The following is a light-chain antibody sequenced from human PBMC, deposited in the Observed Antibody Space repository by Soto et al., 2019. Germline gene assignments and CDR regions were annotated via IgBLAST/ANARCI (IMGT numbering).Light chain of an antibody. V-gene: IGKV3-20*01. CDR3: QQYENSPRNT. CDR2: GAS. CDR1: QSINNNY. J-gene: IGKJ2*01. Sequence: IVLTQSPDTLSSSPGERATLSCRASQSINNNYLAWYQQKPGQAPRLLIHGASSRATGIPDRFSGSGSGTDFTLTISRLEPEDFAVYYCQQYENSPRNTFGQGTNLEIK.